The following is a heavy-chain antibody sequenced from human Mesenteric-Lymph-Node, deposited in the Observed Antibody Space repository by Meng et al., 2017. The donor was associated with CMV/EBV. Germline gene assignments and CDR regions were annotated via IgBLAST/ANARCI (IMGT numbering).Heavy chain of an antibody. CDR1: FTDYG. CDR3: ARGFSHEEKSYEKGGWFDP. CDR2: ISVYYGNP. V-gene: IGHV1-18*01. Sequence: FTDYGINWVRQAPGQGLEWMGWISVYYGNPNYAQKFRDRVTMTTDTSTNTAYMELKSLKSDDTAMYYCARGFSHEEKSYEKGGWFDPWGLGTLVTVSS. D-gene: IGHD3-22*01. J-gene: IGHJ5*02.